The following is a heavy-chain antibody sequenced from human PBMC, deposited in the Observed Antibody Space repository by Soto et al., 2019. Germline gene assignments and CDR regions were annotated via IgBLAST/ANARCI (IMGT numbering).Heavy chain of an antibody. D-gene: IGHD6-19*01. CDR1: GDSVSSPYY. J-gene: IGHJ5*02. CDR3: ARSAGWYAIHA. CDR2: VFHTVTT. Sequence: QVQLQESGPGLVKPSGTLSLTCAVSGDSVSSPYYWCWVRQSPGQVLEWIGEVFHTVTTTYNPSLRSRVTISMDTSINHFSLDLSSVTAADTAVYYCARSAGWYAIHAWGPGTLVIVSS. V-gene: IGHV4-4*02.